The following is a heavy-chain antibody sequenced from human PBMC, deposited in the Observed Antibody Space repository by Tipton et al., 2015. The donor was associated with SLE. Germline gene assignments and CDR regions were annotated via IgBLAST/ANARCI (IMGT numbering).Heavy chain of an antibody. V-gene: IGHV4-34*01. CDR3: ARDLHLGEQWPRAFDPGSFDY. J-gene: IGHJ4*02. D-gene: IGHD3-16*01. CDR1: GGSFSSYY. CDR2: IYYSGST. Sequence: TLSLTCAVYGGSFSSYYWSWVRQPPGKGLGWIGYIYYSGSTYYNPSLKSRVTISVDTSKNQFSLQLNSVTPEDTAVYYCARDLHLGEQWPRAFDPGSFDYWGQGTLVTVSS.